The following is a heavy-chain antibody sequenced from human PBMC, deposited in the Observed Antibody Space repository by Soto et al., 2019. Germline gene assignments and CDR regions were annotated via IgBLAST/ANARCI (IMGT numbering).Heavy chain of an antibody. J-gene: IGHJ5*02. CDR2: IIPIFGTA. Sequence: QVQLVQSGAEVKKPGSSVKVSCKASGGTFSSYDISWVRQAPGQGLEWMGGIIPIFGTANYAQKFQGRVTITADESTSTAYMELSSLRSEDTAVYYCARRGYDYVRGFNWFDPWGQGTLVTVSS. CDR1: GGTFSSYD. V-gene: IGHV1-69*12. D-gene: IGHD5-12*01. CDR3: ARRGYDYVRGFNWFDP.